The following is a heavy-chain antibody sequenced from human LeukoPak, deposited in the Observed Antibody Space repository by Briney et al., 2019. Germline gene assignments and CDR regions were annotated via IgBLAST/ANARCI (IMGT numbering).Heavy chain of an antibody. Sequence: GGSLRLSCAASGFTFSTYVMTWVRQAPGKGLEWVSSISDSSSSTYYADSVKGRFTISRDNSRNTLYLQMNSLRAEDTAIYYCAKSRRAVGINPVDYWGQGTLVTVSS. CDR2: ISDSSSST. CDR3: AKSRRAVGINPVDY. J-gene: IGHJ4*02. D-gene: IGHD6-13*01. V-gene: IGHV3-23*01. CDR1: GFTFSTYV.